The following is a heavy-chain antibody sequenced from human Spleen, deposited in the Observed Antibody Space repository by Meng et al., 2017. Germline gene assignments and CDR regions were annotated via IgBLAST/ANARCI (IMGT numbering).Heavy chain of an antibody. Sequence: GESLKISCAASGFTFDDYGMSWVRQAPGKGLEWVSGINWNGGSTGYADSVKGRFTISRDNAKNSLYLQMNSLRVEDTAVYYCARDYRRSKDYWGQGTLVTVSS. CDR3: ARDYRRSKDY. J-gene: IGHJ4*02. CDR1: GFTFDDYG. V-gene: IGHV3-20*04. D-gene: IGHD3-16*02. CDR2: INWNGGST.